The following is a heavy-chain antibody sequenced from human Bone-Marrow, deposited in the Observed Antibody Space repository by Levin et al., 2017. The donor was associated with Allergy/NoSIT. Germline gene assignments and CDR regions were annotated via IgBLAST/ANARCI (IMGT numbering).Heavy chain of an antibody. CDR3: VAGHYYYDLDV. V-gene: IGHV3-7*01. Sequence: PGGSLRLSCAASGFTFSNYWMNWVRQAPGKGLEWVANIKQDGNEIYYVDSVKGRFTISRDNAKNSLNLQMNRLRVEDTAVYYCVAGHYYYDLDVWGQGTTVTVSS. CDR1: GFTFSNYW. J-gene: IGHJ6*02. CDR2: IKQDGNEI.